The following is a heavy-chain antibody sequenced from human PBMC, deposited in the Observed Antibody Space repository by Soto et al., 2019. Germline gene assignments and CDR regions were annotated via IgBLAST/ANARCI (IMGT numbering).Heavy chain of an antibody. J-gene: IGHJ4*02. Sequence: GGSLRLSCAASGFTFSSYAMSWVRQAPGKGLEWVSAISGSGGSTYYADSVKGRFTISRDNSKNTLYLQMNSLRAEDTAVYYCAKAPGAGWYRGNYFDYWGQGTLVTVSS. D-gene: IGHD2-15*01. CDR1: GFTFSSYA. V-gene: IGHV3-23*01. CDR3: AKAPGAGWYRGNYFDY. CDR2: ISGSGGST.